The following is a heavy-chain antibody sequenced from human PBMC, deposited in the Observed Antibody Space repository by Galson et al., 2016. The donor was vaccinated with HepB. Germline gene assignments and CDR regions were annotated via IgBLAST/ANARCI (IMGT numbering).Heavy chain of an antibody. J-gene: IGHJ3*02. D-gene: IGHD3-9*01. Sequence: SLRLSCAASGFTFSSYAMSWVRQAPGKGLEWVSAISGRGGRTYYADSVKGRFTISRDNSKNTLYLQISSLRAEDTAVYYCAKKAHILTGPDAFDIWGQGTMVTVSS. V-gene: IGHV3-23*01. CDR1: GFTFSSYA. CDR3: AKKAHILTGPDAFDI. CDR2: ISGRGGRT.